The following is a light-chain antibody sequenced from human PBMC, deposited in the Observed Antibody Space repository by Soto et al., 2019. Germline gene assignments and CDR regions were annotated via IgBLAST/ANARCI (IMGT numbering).Light chain of an antibody. CDR1: QSVSSN. J-gene: IGKJ1*01. V-gene: IGKV3-15*01. CDR3: QQHNNWAPWT. Sequence: EIVMTQSPATLSVSPGEIATLACRASQSVSSNLAWYQQKPGQAPRLLIYGAFTRATDIPARFSGSGSGTEFTLTISSLQSEDFAAYSCQQHNNWAPWTFGQGTKVESK. CDR2: GAF.